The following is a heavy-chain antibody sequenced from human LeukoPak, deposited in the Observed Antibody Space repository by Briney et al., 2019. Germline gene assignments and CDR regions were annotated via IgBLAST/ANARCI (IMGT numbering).Heavy chain of an antibody. Sequence: GSLRLSCAASGFTFSSYAMSWVRQAPGKGLEWVAAISGSGSSTYYADSVKGRFTISRDNSKNTLYLQMNSLRAEDTAVYYCAKSGSGWYIFDYWGQGTLVTVSS. CDR2: ISGSGSST. CDR1: GFTFSSYA. V-gene: IGHV3-23*01. D-gene: IGHD6-19*01. J-gene: IGHJ4*02. CDR3: AKSGSGWYIFDY.